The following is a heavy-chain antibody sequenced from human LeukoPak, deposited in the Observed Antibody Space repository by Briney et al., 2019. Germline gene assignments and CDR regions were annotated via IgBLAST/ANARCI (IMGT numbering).Heavy chain of an antibody. V-gene: IGHV3-48*01. CDR2: ISSSSSTI. CDR1: GFTFSSYS. Sequence: PGGSLRLSCAASGFTFSSYSMNWVRQAPGKGLEWVSYISSSSSTIYYADSVKGRFTISRDNAKNSLYLQMNSLRAEDTAVYYCARAGYYGSGSYGWTDFDYWGQGTLVTVSS. J-gene: IGHJ4*02. CDR3: ARAGYYGSGSYGWTDFDY. D-gene: IGHD3-10*01.